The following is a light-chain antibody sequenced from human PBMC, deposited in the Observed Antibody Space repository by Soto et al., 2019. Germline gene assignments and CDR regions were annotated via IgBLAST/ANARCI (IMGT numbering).Light chain of an antibody. CDR3: EQSYSAPLT. V-gene: IGKV1-39*01. J-gene: IGKJ4*01. Sequence: DIQMTQSPSSLSASVGDRVTITCRASQTISTYLNWYQQKPGKAPNLLIYAASSLQSGVPSRFSGSGSGIDFTLTISSLQPEDFATYYCEQSYSAPLTFGGGTKVEIK. CDR2: AAS. CDR1: QTISTY.